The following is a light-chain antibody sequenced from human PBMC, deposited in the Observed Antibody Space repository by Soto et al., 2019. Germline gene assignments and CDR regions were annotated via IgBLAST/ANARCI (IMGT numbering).Light chain of an antibody. V-gene: IGKV3-20*01. CDR1: QSIRSNY. J-gene: IGKJ1*01. CDR3: QQYGSPPWT. CDR2: GAS. Sequence: ETVLTQSPGTLSLSPGERATLSCRASQSIRSNYLAWYRQTPGQAPRLLIYGASNRATGIADRFSGSGSGTDFTLIISRPEPEDFALYYCQQYGSPPWTFGQGTKVEIK.